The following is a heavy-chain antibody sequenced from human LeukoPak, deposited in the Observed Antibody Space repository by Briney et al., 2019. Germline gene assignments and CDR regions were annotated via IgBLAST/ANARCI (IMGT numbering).Heavy chain of an antibody. Sequence: GGSLRLSCTASGFIFNNYGMNWVRQAPGKGLEWVANINQGEGEKYYVDSVKGRFTISRDNAKKSLFLQMNSLRAEDTAVYYCARGRFIAGTTAYYFDYWGQGTLVTVSS. D-gene: IGHD1-26*01. V-gene: IGHV3-7*03. CDR3: ARGRFIAGTTAYYFDY. CDR2: INQGEGEK. J-gene: IGHJ4*02. CDR1: GFIFNNYG.